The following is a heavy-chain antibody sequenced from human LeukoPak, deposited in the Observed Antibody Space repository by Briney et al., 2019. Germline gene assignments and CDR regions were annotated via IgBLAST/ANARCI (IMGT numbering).Heavy chain of an antibody. CDR2: IYPGDSDT. CDR3: PRLPYSGSSGGNFDY. J-gene: IGHJ4*02. Sequence: GESLKISCKGSGYSFTSYWIGWVRQMPGKGLEWMGIIYPGDSDTRYSPSFQGKVTISADKSISTAYLQSSSLKASDTAMYYCPRLPYSGSSGGNFDYWGQGTLVTVSS. V-gene: IGHV5-51*01. CDR1: GYSFTSYW. D-gene: IGHD1-26*01.